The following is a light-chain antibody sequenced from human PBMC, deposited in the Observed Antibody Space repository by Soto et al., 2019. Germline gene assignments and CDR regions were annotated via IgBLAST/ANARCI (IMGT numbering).Light chain of an antibody. CDR2: GTS. V-gene: IGKV3D-20*02. Sequence: EIVLTQSPGTLSLSPGERATLSCRASHRVSGNYLAWYQQKPGQAPRLLIYGTSRRATGVPDRFSASGSGTDFTLNISRLEPGDFAVYYCQQRSDWPPITFGQGTRLEIK. CDR1: HRVSGNY. J-gene: IGKJ5*01. CDR3: QQRSDWPPIT.